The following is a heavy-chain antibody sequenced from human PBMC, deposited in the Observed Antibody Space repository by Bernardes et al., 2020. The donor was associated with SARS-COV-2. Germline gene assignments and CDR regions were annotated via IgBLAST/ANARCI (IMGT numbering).Heavy chain of an antibody. V-gene: IGHV2-5*01. Sequence: SDPALVKPTQTLTLTCTFSGFSLSTSGVGVGWIRQPPGKALEWLALIYWNDEKRYSPSLKKRLTITKDTSKKKVVLTMTNMDPVDTATYYCAHRDRSTAIDYWGQGTLVTVSS. J-gene: IGHJ4*02. CDR1: GFSLSTSGVG. CDR2: IYWNDEK. CDR3: AHRDRSTAIDY.